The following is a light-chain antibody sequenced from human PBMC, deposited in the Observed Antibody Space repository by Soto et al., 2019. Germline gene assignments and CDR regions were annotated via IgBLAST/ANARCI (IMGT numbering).Light chain of an antibody. CDR3: QVWDSYRDRFD. CDR2: DDS. J-gene: IGLJ1*01. CDR1: NIGTNS. V-gene: IGLV3-21*02. Sequence: SYELIQPPSVSVAPGQAATITCGGNNIGTNSVHWYQQKPGPAPVLVVYDDSARPSGIPERFSGSTSGNTATLTISRVEAGDEADYYCQVWDSYRDRFDFGTGTKVTVL.